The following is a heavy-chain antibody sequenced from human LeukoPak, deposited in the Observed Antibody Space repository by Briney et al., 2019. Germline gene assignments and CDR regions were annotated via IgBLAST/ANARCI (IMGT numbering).Heavy chain of an antibody. CDR3: ARGALIPDF. V-gene: IGHV3-23*01. D-gene: IGHD2-21*01. CDR1: GFTFSSYA. Sequence: GGSLRLSCAASGFTFSSYAMTWVRQAPGKGLAWVSSISKSDGSTYYADSVKGRFTISRDNSKNTVYLHMDSLRVEDTAIYYRARGALIPDFRGQGTLVTVSS. J-gene: IGHJ4*02. CDR2: ISKSDGST.